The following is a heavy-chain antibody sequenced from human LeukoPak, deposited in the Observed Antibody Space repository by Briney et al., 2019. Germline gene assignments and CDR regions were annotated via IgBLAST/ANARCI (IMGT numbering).Heavy chain of an antibody. CDR1: GFTFSSYW. D-gene: IGHD5-12*01. CDR3: ALEGLATSDAFDI. CDR2: INSDGSST. V-gene: IGHV3-74*01. J-gene: IGHJ3*02. Sequence: GGSLRLSCAASGFTFSSYWMHWVRQAPGKGLVWVSRINSDGSSTSYADSVKGRFTISRDNAKNTLYLQMNSLRAEDTAVYYCALEGLATSDAFDIWGQGTMVTVSP.